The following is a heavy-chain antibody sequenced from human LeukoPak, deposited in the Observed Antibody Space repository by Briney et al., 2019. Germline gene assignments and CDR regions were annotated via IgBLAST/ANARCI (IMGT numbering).Heavy chain of an antibody. J-gene: IGHJ4*02. Sequence: GGSLRLSCAASGFTFSSYSMNWVRQAPGEGLEWVSSIRSSSSYTYYADSVKGRFTISRDNAKNSLYLQMNSLTAEDTAVYYCARAKDDFCDYWGQGTQVTVSS. D-gene: IGHD3/OR15-3a*01. CDR2: IRSSSSYT. CDR1: GFTFSSYS. V-gene: IGHV3-21*01. CDR3: ARAKDDFCDY.